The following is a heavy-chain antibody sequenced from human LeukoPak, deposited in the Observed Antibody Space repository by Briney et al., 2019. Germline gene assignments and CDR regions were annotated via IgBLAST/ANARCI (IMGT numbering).Heavy chain of an antibody. D-gene: IGHD4-11*01. V-gene: IGHV1-2*02. CDR3: ARTTNYYYYYYYMDV. J-gene: IGHJ6*03. Sequence: GASVKVSCKASGYTFTTYAINWVRQAPGQGLEWMGWINPNSGGTNYAQKFQGRVTMTRDTSISTAYMELSRLRSDDTAVYYCARTTNYYYYYYYMDVWGKGTTVTVSS. CDR1: GYTFTTYA. CDR2: INPNSGGT.